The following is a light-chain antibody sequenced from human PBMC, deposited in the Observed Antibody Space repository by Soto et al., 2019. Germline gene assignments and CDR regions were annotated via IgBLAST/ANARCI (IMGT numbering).Light chain of an antibody. V-gene: IGLV1-40*01. J-gene: IGLJ1*01. CDR2: GNS. Sequence: QSDLTQPPSVSGAPGQRVTISCTGSSSNIGAGYDVHWYQQLPGTAPKLLIYGNSNRPSGVPDRFSGSKSGTSASLAITGLQAEDEADYYCQSYDSSLSGSNVFGTGTRSPS. CDR3: QSYDSSLSGSNV. CDR1: SSNIGAGYD.